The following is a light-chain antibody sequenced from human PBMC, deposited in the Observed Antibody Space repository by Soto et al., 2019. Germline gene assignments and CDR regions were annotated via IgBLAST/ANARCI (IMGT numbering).Light chain of an antibody. Sequence: DIQMTQSPSTLSASVGDRVTITCRAIQGITSWLAWYQQKPGRAPKLLIYKASTLDSGVPSRFRGTGSGTDSTLTISSLQPDDFATYYCQQYNSYSWTFGQGTKVDIK. V-gene: IGKV1-5*03. CDR2: KAS. J-gene: IGKJ1*01. CDR3: QQYNSYSWT. CDR1: QGITSW.